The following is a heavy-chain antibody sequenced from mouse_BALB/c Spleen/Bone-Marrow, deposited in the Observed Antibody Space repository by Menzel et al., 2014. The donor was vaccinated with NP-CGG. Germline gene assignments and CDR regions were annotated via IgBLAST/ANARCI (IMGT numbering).Heavy chain of an antibody. Sequence: EVQGVESGGGLVQPKGSLKLSCAASGFTFNTYAMNWVRQAPGKGLEWVARIRSKSNNYATYYADSVKDRFTISRDDSQSKLFLQMNNLKTEDTAMYYCVESDGYFFDCWGQGTSLTVSS. J-gene: IGHJ2*03. CDR3: VESDGYFFDC. V-gene: IGHV10-1*02. CDR2: IRSKSNNYAT. CDR1: GFTFNTYA. D-gene: IGHD2-3*01.